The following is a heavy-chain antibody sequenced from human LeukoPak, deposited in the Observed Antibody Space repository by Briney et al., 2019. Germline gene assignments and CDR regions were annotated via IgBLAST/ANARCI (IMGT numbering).Heavy chain of an antibody. Sequence: SETLSLTCAVYGGSFSGYYWSWIRQPPGKGLEWIGEINHSGSTNYNPSLKSRVTISVDTSKNQFSLKLTSVTAADTAVYYCARERRGAGYYYYYYMDVWGKGTTVTISS. CDR2: INHSGST. J-gene: IGHJ6*03. D-gene: IGHD1-26*01. CDR1: GGSFSGYY. V-gene: IGHV4-34*01. CDR3: ARERRGAGYYYYYYMDV.